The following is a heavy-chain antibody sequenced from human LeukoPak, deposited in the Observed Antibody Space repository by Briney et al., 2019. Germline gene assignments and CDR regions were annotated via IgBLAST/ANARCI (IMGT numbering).Heavy chain of an antibody. D-gene: IGHD5-18*01. Sequence: SETLSLTCTVSGGSVSSGSYYWSWIRQPPGKGLEWIGYFFYSGSTNYNPSLKSRVTISVDTSKNQFSLKLSSVTAADTAVYYCAKDQAMVPYHYYGMDVWGQGTTVTVSS. J-gene: IGHJ6*02. V-gene: IGHV4-61*01. CDR1: GGSVSSGSYY. CDR3: AKDQAMVPYHYYGMDV. CDR2: FFYSGST.